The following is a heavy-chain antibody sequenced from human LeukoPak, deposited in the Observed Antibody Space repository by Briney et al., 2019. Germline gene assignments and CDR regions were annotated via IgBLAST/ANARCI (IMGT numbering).Heavy chain of an antibody. V-gene: IGHV3-23*01. CDR1: AFTFSSYA. Sequence: AGSLRLYCAASAFTFSSYAMSRHRQGPGKGLKWASATSGGGGSTYYADSVKGRFTISRDNSKNTLYLQMNSLRAEDMAVYYCAKDRGLGELSDYWGQGNLVTVSS. D-gene: IGHD3-16*02. J-gene: IGHJ4*02. CDR3: AKDRGLGELSDY. CDR2: TSGGGGST.